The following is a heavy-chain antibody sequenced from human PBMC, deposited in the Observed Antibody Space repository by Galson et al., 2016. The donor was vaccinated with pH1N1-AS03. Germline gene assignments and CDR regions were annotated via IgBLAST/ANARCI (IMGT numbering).Heavy chain of an antibody. D-gene: IGHD3-16*02. V-gene: IGHV4-4*01. CDR3: ASAGYHTPGYHY. Sequence: PETLSLTCAVSGGSMTSPDWWTWVRQPPGKGLEWIGEVHYSGTTSYNPSLNSRVTMSIDKSNNQFPLNLGSVTAADTAVYFCASAGYHTPGYHYWGQGALVTVSS. CDR1: GGSMTSPDW. CDR2: VHYSGTT. J-gene: IGHJ4*02.